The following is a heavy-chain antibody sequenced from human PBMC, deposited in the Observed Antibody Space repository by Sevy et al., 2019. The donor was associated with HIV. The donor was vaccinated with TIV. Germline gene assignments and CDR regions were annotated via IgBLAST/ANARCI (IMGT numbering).Heavy chain of an antibody. Sequence: GGSLRLSCAASGFRFRDYRMNWVRQAPGKGLEWVSYITSSSNTINYADFVKGRFTISRDNGRNSLYLQINSLRHEDMAVYYCARDWVRGEVALDLWGQGTLVTVSS. CDR3: ARDWVRGEVALDL. D-gene: IGHD3-3*01. CDR2: ITSSSNTI. V-gene: IGHV3-48*02. CDR1: GFRFRDYR. J-gene: IGHJ5*02.